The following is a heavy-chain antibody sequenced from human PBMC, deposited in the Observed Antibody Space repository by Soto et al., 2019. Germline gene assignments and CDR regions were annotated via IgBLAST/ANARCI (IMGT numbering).Heavy chain of an antibody. CDR1: GFIFKNYA. V-gene: IGHV3-30*14. CDR3: TKSSGGSSSVGMDY. D-gene: IGHD6-6*01. J-gene: IGHJ4*02. Sequence: QVQLVESGGGVVQPVRSLRLSCAFSGFIFKNYALNWVRQAPGKGLEWVASITRDGYNKYYADSVKGRFTISRDNSKNSLSRQMTALRVEDLSVYYCTKSSGGSSSVGMDYWGPGTLVTVSS. CDR2: ITRDGYNK.